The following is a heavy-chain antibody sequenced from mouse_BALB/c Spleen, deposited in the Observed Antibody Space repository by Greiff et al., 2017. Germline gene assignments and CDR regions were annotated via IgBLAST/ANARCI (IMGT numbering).Heavy chain of an antibody. J-gene: IGHJ4*01. CDR1: GYTFTSYY. Sequence: QVQLKQSGAELVKPGASVKLSCKASGYTFTSYYMYWVKQRPGQGLEWIGEINPSNGGTNFNEKFKSKATLTVDKSSSTAYMQLSSLTSEDSAVYYCTRIYYGYGRGLMDYWGQGTSVTVSS. CDR2: INPSNGGT. CDR3: TRIYYGYGRGLMDY. D-gene: IGHD2-2*01. V-gene: IGHV1S81*02.